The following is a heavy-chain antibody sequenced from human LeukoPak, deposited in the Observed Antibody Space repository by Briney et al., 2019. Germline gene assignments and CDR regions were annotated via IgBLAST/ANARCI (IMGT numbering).Heavy chain of an antibody. V-gene: IGHV3-23*01. CDR2: ISGSGGST. J-gene: IGHJ4*02. Sequence: GGSLRLSCAASGFTFSSYAMSWVRQAPGKGLEWVSAISGSGGSTYYADSVKGRFTISRDNSKNTLYRQMNSPRAEDTAVYYCAKGISAHDPTGYWGQGTLVTVSS. CDR3: AKGISAHDPTGY. CDR1: GFTFSSYA. D-gene: IGHD1-1*01.